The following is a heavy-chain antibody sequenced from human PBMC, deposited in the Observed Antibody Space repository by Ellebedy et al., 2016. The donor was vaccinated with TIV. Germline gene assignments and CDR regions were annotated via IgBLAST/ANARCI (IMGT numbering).Heavy chain of an antibody. CDR1: GGSISSSSYY. V-gene: IGHV4-39*06. D-gene: IGHD6-13*01. J-gene: IGHJ2*01. Sequence: MPSETLSLTCTVSGGSISSSSYYWGWIRQPPGKGLEWIGEIYHSGSTNYNPSLKSRVTISVDKSKNQFPLKLSSVTAADTAVYYCARVRSSSWYVWYFDLWGRGTLVTVSS. CDR2: IYHSGST. CDR3: ARVRSSSWYVWYFDL.